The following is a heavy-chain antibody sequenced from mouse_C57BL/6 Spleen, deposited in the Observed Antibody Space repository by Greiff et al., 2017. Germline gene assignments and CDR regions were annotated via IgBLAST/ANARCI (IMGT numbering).Heavy chain of an antibody. Sequence: QVQLQQSGAELVKPGASVKISCKASGYAFTSYWMNWVKQRPGKGLEWIGQIYPGDGDTNYNGKFKGKDTLTADKSSSTAYMQLSSLTSEDSAVYFCARDGLPCFDYWGQGTTLTVSS. V-gene: IGHV1-80*01. CDR2: IYPGDGDT. CDR3: ARDGLPCFDY. CDR1: GYAFTSYW. J-gene: IGHJ2*01. D-gene: IGHD2-2*01.